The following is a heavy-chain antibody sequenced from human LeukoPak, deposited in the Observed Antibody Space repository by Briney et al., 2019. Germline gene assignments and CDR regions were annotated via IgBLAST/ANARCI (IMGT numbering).Heavy chain of an antibody. CDR3: ARHSVTYYDFDF. D-gene: IGHD1-26*01. V-gene: IGHV4-59*08. J-gene: IGHJ4*02. Sequence: PSETLSLTCSVSGGSISSYYWSWIRQPPRKGLEWIGYIYYSGSTNYNPSLMSRVTMSVDTSKNQFSLTVSSVTAADTAVYYCARHSVTYYDFDFWGQGTLVTVSS. CDR1: GGSISSYY. CDR2: IYYSGST.